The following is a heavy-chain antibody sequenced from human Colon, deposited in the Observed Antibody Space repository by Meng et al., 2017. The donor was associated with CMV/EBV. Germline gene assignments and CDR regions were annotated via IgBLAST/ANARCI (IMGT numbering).Heavy chain of an antibody. Sequence: GESLKISCAASGFTFNIYDMNWVRQAPGKGLEWVSYISRSGSTIFYADSVKGRFTISRDNAKNSLYLQMNSLRVEGTADYYCARAPIWAYYGVDVWGQGTMVTVSS. V-gene: IGHV3-48*03. CDR3: ARAPIWAYYGVDV. CDR1: GFTFNIYD. CDR2: ISRSGSTI. D-gene: IGHD3-16*01. J-gene: IGHJ6*02.